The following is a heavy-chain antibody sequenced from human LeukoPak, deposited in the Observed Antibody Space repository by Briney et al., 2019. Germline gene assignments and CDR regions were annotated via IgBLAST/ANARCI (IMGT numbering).Heavy chain of an antibody. CDR2: MNPNSGNI. D-gene: IGHD3-22*01. V-gene: IGHV1-8*01. Sequence: ASVKVSCKASGGTFSKYTINWVRQATGQGLEWMGWMNPNSGNIGYAQKFQGRVTMTRNTSISTAYMELNSLRSDDTAVYYCARAGRYSYDSSGPTDWGQGTLVTVSS. CDR1: GGTFSKYT. J-gene: IGHJ4*02. CDR3: ARAGRYSYDSSGPTD.